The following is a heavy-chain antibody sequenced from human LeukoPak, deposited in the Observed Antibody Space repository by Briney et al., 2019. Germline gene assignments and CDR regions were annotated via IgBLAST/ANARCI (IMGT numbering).Heavy chain of an antibody. V-gene: IGHV3-9*03. CDR1: GFTFDDYA. Sequence: PGRSLRLSCAASGFTFDDYAMHWVRQAPGKGLGWVSGISWNSGSIGYADSVKGRFTISRDNAKNSLYLQMNSLRAEDMALYYCAKESRRYCSSTSCVYFDYWGQGTLVTVSS. D-gene: IGHD2-2*01. J-gene: IGHJ4*02. CDR2: ISWNSGSI. CDR3: AKESRRYCSSTSCVYFDY.